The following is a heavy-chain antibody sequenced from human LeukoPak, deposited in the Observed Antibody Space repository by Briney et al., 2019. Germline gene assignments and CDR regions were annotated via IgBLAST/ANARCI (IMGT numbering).Heavy chain of an antibody. J-gene: IGHJ4*02. Sequence: GGSLRLSCAASGFTFSSYAMHWVRQAPGKGLEWVAVIWYDGSNKYYADSVKGRFTISRDNSKNTLYLQMNSLRAEDTAVYYCANKKWLENWRQGTLVTVSS. V-gene: IGHV3-33*06. D-gene: IGHD6-19*01. CDR1: GFTFSSYA. CDR3: ANKKWLEN. CDR2: IWYDGSNK.